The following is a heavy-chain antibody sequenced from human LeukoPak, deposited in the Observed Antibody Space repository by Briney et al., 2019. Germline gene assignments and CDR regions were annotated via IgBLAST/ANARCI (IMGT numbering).Heavy chain of an antibody. CDR1: GFMVSSNY. V-gene: IGHV3-53*01. CDR2: MYSDGST. J-gene: IGHJ4*02. CDR3: ARIWNYDY. Sequence: GGSLRLSCAASGFMVSSNYMSWVRQAPGTGLECVSVMYSDGSTYYADSVKGRFTISRDNSKNTLYLQMNSLRAEDTALYYCARIWNYDYWGQGTLVTVSS. D-gene: IGHD1-7*01.